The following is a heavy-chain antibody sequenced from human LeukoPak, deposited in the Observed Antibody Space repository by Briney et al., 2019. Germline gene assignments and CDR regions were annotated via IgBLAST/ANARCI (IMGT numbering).Heavy chain of an antibody. V-gene: IGHV3-15*01. CDR3: ARDRSGDDDFWSGYYTNYFDP. D-gene: IGHD3-3*01. CDR2: IKSKTDGGAT. Sequence: GGSLRLSCAVSGFTFSNAWMSWVRQAPGKGLEWVGRIKSKTDGGATDYAAPVKGRFTISRDDSKSTLYLQMNSLRVEDTAVYYCARDRSGDDDFWSGYYTNYFDPWGQGTLVTVSS. J-gene: IGHJ5*02. CDR1: GFTFSNAW.